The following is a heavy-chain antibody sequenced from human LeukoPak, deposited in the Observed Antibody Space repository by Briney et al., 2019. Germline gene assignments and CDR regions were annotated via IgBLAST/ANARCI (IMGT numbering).Heavy chain of an antibody. CDR3: AREYCSGGSCFWFDP. V-gene: IGHV4-59*01. D-gene: IGHD2-15*01. J-gene: IGHJ5*02. Sequence: SETLSLTCTVSGGSISRYYWSWIRQPPGKGLEWIGYIYYSGSTNYNPSLKSRVTISVDTSKNQFSLKLSSVTAADTAVYYCAREYCSGGSCFWFDPWGQGTLVTVSS. CDR1: GGSISRYY. CDR2: IYYSGST.